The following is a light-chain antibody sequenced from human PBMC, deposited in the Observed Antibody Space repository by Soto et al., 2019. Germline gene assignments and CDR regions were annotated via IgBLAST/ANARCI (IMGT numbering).Light chain of an antibody. CDR3: RQYDESEWT. CDR1: QSISSAY. Sequence: EIVLTQSPGTLSLSPGERATLSCRASQSISSAYLVWFQQKPGQVPRLLIYTASRRATGIPDRFSGSGSGTDFTLTISSLEPEDCAVYYCRQYDESEWTFGGGTKVEIK. CDR2: TAS. V-gene: IGKV3-20*01. J-gene: IGKJ4*02.